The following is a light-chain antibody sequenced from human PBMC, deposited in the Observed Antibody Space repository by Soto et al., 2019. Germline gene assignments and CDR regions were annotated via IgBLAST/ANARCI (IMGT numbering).Light chain of an antibody. J-gene: IGKJ1*01. CDR3: QHYGSSRT. CDR1: QSVRSSY. CDR2: GAS. Sequence: EIVLTQSPGTLSLSPGERATLSCMASQSVRSSYLAWYQQKPGQAPRLLIYGASSRATGIPDRFSGSGSGTDFTLTISRLEPEDFAVYYCQHYGSSRTFGQGTKVDIK. V-gene: IGKV3-20*01.